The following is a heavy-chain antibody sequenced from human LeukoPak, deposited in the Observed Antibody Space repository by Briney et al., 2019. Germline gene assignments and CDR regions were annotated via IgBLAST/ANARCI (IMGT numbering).Heavy chain of an antibody. V-gene: IGHV4-4*07. CDR2: IYTSGST. Sequence: SETLSLTCTVSGGSISSYYWSWIRQPAGKGLEWIGRIYTSGSTNYNPSLKSRVTMSVDTSKNQFSLKLSSVTAADTAVYYWARIAAAGTGLLAYFDYWGQGTLVTVSS. CDR1: GGSISSYY. CDR3: ARIAAAGTGLLAYFDY. J-gene: IGHJ4*02. D-gene: IGHD6-13*01.